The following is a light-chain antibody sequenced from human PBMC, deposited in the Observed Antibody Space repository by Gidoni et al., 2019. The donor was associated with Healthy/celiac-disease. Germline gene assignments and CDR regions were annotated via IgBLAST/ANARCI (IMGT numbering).Light chain of an antibody. Sequence: DLQMIQSPSSLSASVGDRVTITCRGSQSISSHLNWYQQKPGKAPKLLIYAAASLQSRVPSRFSGSGSWTAFTLTISSLQPEDFATYYYQQSYSTPLTFGGGTKVEIK. CDR1: QSISSH. CDR2: AAA. CDR3: QQSYSTPLT. V-gene: IGKV1-39*01. J-gene: IGKJ4*01.